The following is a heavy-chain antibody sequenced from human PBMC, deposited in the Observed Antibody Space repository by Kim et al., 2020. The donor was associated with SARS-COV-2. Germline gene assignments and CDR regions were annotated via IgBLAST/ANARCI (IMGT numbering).Heavy chain of an antibody. D-gene: IGHD6-19*01. Sequence: GGSLRLSCAASGFTVSSNYMSWVRQAPGKGLEWVSVIYSGGATHYADSVKGRFTISRDNSENTLYLQMNSLRAEDTAVYYCARDVRASGWPRLDYWGQGTLVTVSS. CDR3: ARDVRASGWPRLDY. J-gene: IGHJ4*02. V-gene: IGHV3-53*01. CDR2: IYSGGAT. CDR1: GFTVSSNY.